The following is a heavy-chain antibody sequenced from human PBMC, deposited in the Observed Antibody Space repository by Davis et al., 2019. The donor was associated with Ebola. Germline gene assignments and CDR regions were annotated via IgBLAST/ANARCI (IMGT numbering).Heavy chain of an antibody. CDR2: ISGSGGST. CDR1: GFTFSSYA. V-gene: IGHV3-23*01. J-gene: IGHJ4*02. D-gene: IGHD3-10*01. Sequence: GGSLRLSCAAAGFTFSSYAMTWVRQAPGKGLEWVSGISGSGGSTYFADSVKGRFTISRDNSKNTIFLQMSSLRAEDTAVYYCAKHVGDYIRAFDYWGQGALVTVSS. CDR3: AKHVGDYIRAFDY.